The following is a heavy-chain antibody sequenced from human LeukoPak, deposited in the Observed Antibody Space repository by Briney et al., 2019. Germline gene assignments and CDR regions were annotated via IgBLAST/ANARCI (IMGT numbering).Heavy chain of an antibody. V-gene: IGHV5-51*01. CDR3: ARLYYYDSSGYPLSFDY. Sequence: RGESLKISCKGSGYSLIGYWIGWVRQMPGKGLECMGIIYPGDSETRYSPSFQGQVTISADKSISTAYLQWNNLKASDTAMYYCARLYYYDSSGYPLSFDYWGLGTLVTVSS. CDR1: GYSLIGYW. CDR2: IYPGDSET. D-gene: IGHD3-22*01. J-gene: IGHJ4*02.